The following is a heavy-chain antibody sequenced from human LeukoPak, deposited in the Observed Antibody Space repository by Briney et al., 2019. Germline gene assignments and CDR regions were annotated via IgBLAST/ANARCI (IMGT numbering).Heavy chain of an antibody. CDR3: ARGGYYGSGNDFRFDP. J-gene: IGHJ5*02. D-gene: IGHD3-10*01. Sequence: SETLSLTCTVSGGSINSYYWSWIRQPPGKGLQWIGYIYYSGSTNYKPSLKSRVTISVDTSKNQFSLKLSSVTAADTAVYYCARGGYYGSGNDFRFDPWGQGTLVTVSS. V-gene: IGHV4-59*01. CDR2: IYYSGST. CDR1: GGSINSYY.